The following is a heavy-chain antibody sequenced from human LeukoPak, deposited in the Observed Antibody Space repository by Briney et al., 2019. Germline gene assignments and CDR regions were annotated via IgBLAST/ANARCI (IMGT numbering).Heavy chain of an antibody. CDR1: GITVSDAW. Sequence: GGSLRLSCEASGITVSDAWMSWVRQAPGKGLEWVSAISGSGGRPYYADSVKGRFTISRDNSKNTLYLQMNSLRAEDTAVYYCARHPEPGYCSSTSCHESYFDYWGQGTLVTVSS. CDR2: ISGSGGRP. D-gene: IGHD2-2*01. V-gene: IGHV3-23*01. CDR3: ARHPEPGYCSSTSCHESYFDY. J-gene: IGHJ4*02.